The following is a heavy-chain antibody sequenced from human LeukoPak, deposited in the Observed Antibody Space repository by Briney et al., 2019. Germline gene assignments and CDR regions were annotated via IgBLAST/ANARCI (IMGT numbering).Heavy chain of an antibody. CDR3: ARDDFDWLLLYYFDY. V-gene: IGHV3-30-3*01. Sequence: GGSLRLSCAASGFTFSSYAMHWVRQAPGKGLEWVAVISYDGSNKYYADSVKGRFTISRDNSKNTLYLQMNSLRAEDTAVYYCARDDFDWLLLYYFDYWGQGTLVAVSS. J-gene: IGHJ4*02. D-gene: IGHD3-9*01. CDR2: ISYDGSNK. CDR1: GFTFSSYA.